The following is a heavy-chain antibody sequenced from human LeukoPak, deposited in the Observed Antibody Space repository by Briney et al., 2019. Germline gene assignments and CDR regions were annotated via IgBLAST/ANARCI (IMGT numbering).Heavy chain of an antibody. CDR1: GYTFTGYY. Sequence: GASVKVSCKASGYTFTGYYMHWVRQAPGQGLEWMGWINPNSGGTSYAQKFQGRVTMTRDTSISTAYMELSRLRSDDTAVYYCARVGATGYYYYYGVDVWGQGTTVTVSS. CDR3: ARVGATGYYYYYGVDV. D-gene: IGHD1-26*01. CDR2: INPNSGGT. J-gene: IGHJ6*02. V-gene: IGHV1-2*02.